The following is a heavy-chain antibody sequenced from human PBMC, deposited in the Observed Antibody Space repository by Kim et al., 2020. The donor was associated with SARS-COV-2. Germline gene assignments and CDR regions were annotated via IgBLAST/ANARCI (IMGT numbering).Heavy chain of an antibody. J-gene: IGHJ6*02. V-gene: IGHV4-34*12. Sequence: LEIRAFPGAVYGGFFSGSCCGWFWLLSGPVSWGIGEIMHSGSTNYNPSLKSRVTISVDTSKNQFSLKLSSVTAADTAVYYCARVSIWFGDFWGQGTTVTV. CDR1: GGFFSGSC. CDR3: ARVSIWFGDF. D-gene: IGHD3-10*01. CDR2: IMHSGST.